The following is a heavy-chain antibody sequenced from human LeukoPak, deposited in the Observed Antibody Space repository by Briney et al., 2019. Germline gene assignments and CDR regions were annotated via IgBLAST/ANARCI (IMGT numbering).Heavy chain of an antibody. CDR3: ARDFPSRFGEGFDF. CDR1: GFIFSSFS. Sequence: PGGSLRLSCAASGFIFSSFSMNWVRQVPGKGLEWVSSISGSSTYIFYADSVKGRFSISRDDAKNSLYLQMNSLRAEDTAVYYCARDFPSRFGEGFDFWGQGTLVTVS. CDR2: ISGSSTYI. D-gene: IGHD3-10*01. J-gene: IGHJ5*01. V-gene: IGHV3-21*01.